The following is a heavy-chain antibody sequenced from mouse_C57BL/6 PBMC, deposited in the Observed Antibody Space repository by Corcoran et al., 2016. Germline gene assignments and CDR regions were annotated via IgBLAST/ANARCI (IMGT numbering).Heavy chain of an antibody. D-gene: IGHD2-3*01. CDR1: GYTFTTYG. Sequence: QIQLVQSGPELKKPGETVKISCKASGYTFTTYGMSWVKQAPGKGVKWMGWINTYSGVPTYADDFKGRFAFSLETSASTAYLQINNLKNEDTATYFCARSSLDGYYYYYAMDYWGQGTSVTVSS. J-gene: IGHJ4*01. CDR2: INTYSGVP. V-gene: IGHV9-3*01. CDR3: ARSSLDGYYYYYAMDY.